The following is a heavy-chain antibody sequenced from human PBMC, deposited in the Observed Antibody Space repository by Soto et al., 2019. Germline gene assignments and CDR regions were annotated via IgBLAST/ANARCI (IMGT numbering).Heavy chain of an antibody. CDR3: ARDQQPKRGGYYYYYAMDV. J-gene: IGHJ6*02. CDR2: IIPMFRTA. V-gene: IGHV1-69*01. CDR1: GGTFSTYA. Sequence: QEQLVQSGAEVKKPGSSVKVSCKASGGTFSTYAINWVRQAPGQGLEWMGGIIPMFRTAEYAQQFQGRVTITADEPTSTAYMELSSLRSEDTAVYYCARDQQPKRGGYYYYYAMDVWGQGTTVTVSS. D-gene: IGHD6-13*01.